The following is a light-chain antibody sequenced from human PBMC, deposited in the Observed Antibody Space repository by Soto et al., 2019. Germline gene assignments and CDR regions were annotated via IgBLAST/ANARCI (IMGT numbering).Light chain of an antibody. CDR2: EVT. Sequence: ALTQPASVSGSPGQSIAISCTGTRSDVGAYNYVSWYQQHPGKAPKLMISEVTNRPSGVSDRFSGSKSGNTASLTISGLQAEDEADYYCSSFTSRFTFVFGTGTKV. V-gene: IGLV2-14*01. J-gene: IGLJ1*01. CDR3: SSFTSRFTFV. CDR1: RSDVGAYNY.